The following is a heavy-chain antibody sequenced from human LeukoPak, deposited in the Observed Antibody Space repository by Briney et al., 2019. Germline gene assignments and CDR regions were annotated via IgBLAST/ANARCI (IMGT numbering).Heavy chain of an antibody. CDR3: ARDEARYSSGYYPNWFDP. Sequence: GASVKVSCKASGYTFTSYGISWVRQAPGQGLEWMGWISGYNGYTHYAHNLQGRVTMTTDTSTSTAYMELRSLRSDDTAVYYWARDEARYSSGYYPNWFDPWGQGTLVTVSS. J-gene: IGHJ5*02. V-gene: IGHV1-18*01. CDR1: GYTFTSYG. CDR2: ISGYNGYT. D-gene: IGHD3-22*01.